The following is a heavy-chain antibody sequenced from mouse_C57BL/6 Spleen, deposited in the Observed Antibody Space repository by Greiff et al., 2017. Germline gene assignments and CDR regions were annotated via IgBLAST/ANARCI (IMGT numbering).Heavy chain of an antibody. CDR3: AIHEDPYYNSHWYFDV. D-gene: IGHD2-12*01. Sequence: QVQLQQSGAELVKPGASVKLSCKASGYTFTEYTIHWVKQRSGQGLEWMGWFYPGSGSIKYNEKFKDKATLTADKSSSTVYMELSRLTSEDSAVFFCAIHEDPYYNSHWYFDVWGTGTTVTVAS. CDR2: FYPGSGSI. J-gene: IGHJ1*03. CDR1: GYTFTEYT. V-gene: IGHV1-62-2*01.